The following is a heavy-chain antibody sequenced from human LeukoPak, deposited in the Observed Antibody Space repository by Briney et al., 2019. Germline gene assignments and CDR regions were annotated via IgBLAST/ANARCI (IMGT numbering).Heavy chain of an antibody. V-gene: IGHV4-34*01. CDR1: GGSFSGYY. CDR2: INHSGST. CDR3: ARGLRRASSSTTQPAQNWFDP. D-gene: IGHD2-2*01. Sequence: SETLSLTCAVYGGSFSGYYWSWIRQPPGKGLERIGEINHSGSTNYNPSLKSRVTISVDTSKNQFSLKLSSVTAAGTAVYYCARGLRRASSSTTQPAQNWFDPWGQGTLVTVSS. J-gene: IGHJ5*02.